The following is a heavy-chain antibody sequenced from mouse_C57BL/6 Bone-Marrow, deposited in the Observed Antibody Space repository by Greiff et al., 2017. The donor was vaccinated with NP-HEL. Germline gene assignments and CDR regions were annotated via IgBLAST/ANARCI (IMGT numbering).Heavy chain of an antibody. CDR3: ARYDNYGPYYFDY. CDR2: IRNKANGYTT. Sequence: DVKLVESGGGLVQPGGSLSLSCAASGFTFTDYYMSWVRQPPGKALEWLGFIRNKANGYTTEYSASVKCRLTLSRDNSPSILYLQMNALRAEDSATYYCARYDNYGPYYFDYWGQGTTLTVSS. CDR1: GFTFTDYY. J-gene: IGHJ2*01. D-gene: IGHD1-1*01. V-gene: IGHV7-3*01.